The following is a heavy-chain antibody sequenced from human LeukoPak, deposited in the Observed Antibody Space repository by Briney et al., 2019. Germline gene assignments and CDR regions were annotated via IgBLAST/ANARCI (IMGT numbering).Heavy chain of an antibody. J-gene: IGHJ4*02. CDR1: GFTFSNYW. Sequence: GGSLRLSCAASGFTFSNYWMSWVRQAPGMGLEWVANIKQDGSERYYVDSEKGRFTVSRDNVKNSLYLQMNSLRVEDTAVYYCSRDTYSYGDYWGQGNLVTVSS. V-gene: IGHV3-7*01. D-gene: IGHD5-18*01. CDR3: SRDTYSYGDY. CDR2: IKQDGSER.